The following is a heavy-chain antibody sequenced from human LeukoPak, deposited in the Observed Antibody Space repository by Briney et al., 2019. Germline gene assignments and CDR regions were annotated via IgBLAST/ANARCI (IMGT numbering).Heavy chain of an antibody. V-gene: IGHV3-7*03. Sequence: GGSLRLSCAASGFTFSSYWTSWVRQAPGKGLEWVANIKQDGSEKYYVDSVKGRFTISRDNAKNSLYLQMNSLRAEDTAVYYCASPRYSSGLFDYWGQGTLVTVSS. D-gene: IGHD6-19*01. CDR2: IKQDGSEK. CDR3: ASPRYSSGLFDY. J-gene: IGHJ4*02. CDR1: GFTFSSYW.